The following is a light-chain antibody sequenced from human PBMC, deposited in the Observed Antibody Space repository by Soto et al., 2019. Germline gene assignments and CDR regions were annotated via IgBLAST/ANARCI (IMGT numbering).Light chain of an antibody. CDR1: QSISNW. V-gene: IGKV1-5*03. Sequence: DIQMTQSPSTLSASVGDRVTITCRASQSISNWLAWYQQKPGKAPKLLIYKASSIESGDPSRFSGSGSWTEFTLTIISLQPDDFATYYCQQYNTYQRTFGQGTKVDIK. CDR3: QQYNTYQRT. J-gene: IGKJ1*01. CDR2: KAS.